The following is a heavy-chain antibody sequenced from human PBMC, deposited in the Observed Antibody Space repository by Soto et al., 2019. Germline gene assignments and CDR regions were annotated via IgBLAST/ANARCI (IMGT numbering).Heavy chain of an antibody. V-gene: IGHV3-74*01. CDR1: GFTFSIYW. CDR3: AREQNKEVTQAPAFMDV. D-gene: IGHD2-21*02. CDR2: IRSDGGT. J-gene: IGHJ6*03. Sequence: GGSLRLSCEASGFTFSIYWMEWVRQAPGKGLVWVSRIRSDGGTNYADSVKGRFTVSRDNAKNTPYLQMNSLRAEDSAVYYCAREQNKEVTQAPAFMDVWGKGITVTVS.